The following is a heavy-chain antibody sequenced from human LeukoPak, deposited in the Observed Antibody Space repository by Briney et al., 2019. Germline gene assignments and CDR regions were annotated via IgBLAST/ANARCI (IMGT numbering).Heavy chain of an antibody. CDR3: ASGSYPHYYYYYYMDV. Sequence: KPSETLSLTCTVSGGSISSYYWSWIRQPPGKGLEWIGYIYYSGSTNYNPSLKSRVTISVDTSKNQFSLKRSSVTAADTAVYYCASGSYPHYYYYYYMDVWGKGTTVTVSS. CDR2: IYYSGST. D-gene: IGHD1-1*01. V-gene: IGHV4-59*01. CDR1: GGSISSYY. J-gene: IGHJ6*03.